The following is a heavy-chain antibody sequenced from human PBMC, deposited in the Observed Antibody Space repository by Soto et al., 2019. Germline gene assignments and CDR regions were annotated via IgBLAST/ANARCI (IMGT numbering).Heavy chain of an antibody. CDR3: ARAGDFWSGYYNHYYYGMDV. V-gene: IGHV4-34*01. D-gene: IGHD3-3*01. CDR1: GGSFSGYY. CDR2: INHSGST. J-gene: IGHJ6*02. Sequence: PSETLSLTCAVYGGSFSGYYWSWIRQPPGKGLEWIGEINHSGSTNYNPSLKSRVTISVDTSKNQFSLKLSSVTAADTAVYYCARAGDFWSGYYNHYYYGMDVWGQGTTVTVSS.